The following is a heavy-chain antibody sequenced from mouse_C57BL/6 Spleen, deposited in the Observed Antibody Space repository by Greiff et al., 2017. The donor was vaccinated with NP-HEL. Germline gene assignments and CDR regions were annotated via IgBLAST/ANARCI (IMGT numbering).Heavy chain of an antibody. V-gene: IGHV5-6*01. J-gene: IGHJ3*01. Sequence: EVQLVESGGDLVKPGGSLKLSCAASGFTFSSYGMSWVRPTPDKRLEWVATISSGGSYTYYPDRVKGRFTISRDNAKNTLYLQMSSLKSEDTAMYYCARQRLDYVGWFAYWGQGTLVTVSA. D-gene: IGHD2-4*01. CDR3: ARQRLDYVGWFAY. CDR2: ISSGGSYT. CDR1: GFTFSSYG.